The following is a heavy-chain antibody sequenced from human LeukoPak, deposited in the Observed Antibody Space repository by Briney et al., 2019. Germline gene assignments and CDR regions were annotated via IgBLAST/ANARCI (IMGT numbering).Heavy chain of an antibody. CDR2: IYYSGST. D-gene: IGHD6-19*01. J-gene: IGHJ4*02. V-gene: IGHV4-59*01. Sequence: SETLSLTCTVSDASISRYYWSWIRQPPGKGLEWIGYIYYSGSTNYNPSLKSRVTISVDTSKNQFSLNLSSVTAADTAVYYCARVEQWLAPIDYWGQGTLVTVSS. CDR3: ARVEQWLAPIDY. CDR1: DASISRYY.